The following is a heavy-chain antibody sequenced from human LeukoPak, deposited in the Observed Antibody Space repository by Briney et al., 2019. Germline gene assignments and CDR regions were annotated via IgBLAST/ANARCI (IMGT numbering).Heavy chain of an antibody. CDR3: AREGHSGYDYFLDY. V-gene: IGHV1-2*02. J-gene: IGHJ4*02. D-gene: IGHD5-12*01. Sequence: ASVKVSFKGSGYTFTCYYMHWVRQTPGQGREGVGWINPNSGGTNYAQKFQGRVTITRDTSISTAYMELSTLRSDDTAVYYCAREGHSGYDYFLDYWGQGTLVTVSS. CDR2: INPNSGGT. CDR1: GYTFTCYY.